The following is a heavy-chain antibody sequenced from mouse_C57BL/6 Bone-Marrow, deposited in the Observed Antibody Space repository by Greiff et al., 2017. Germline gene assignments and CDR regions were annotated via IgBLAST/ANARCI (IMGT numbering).Heavy chain of an antibody. Sequence: EVQLQQSGPELVKPGASVKISCKASGYTFTDYYMNWVKQSHGKSLEWIGDINPNNGGTSYNQKFKGKATLTVDKSSSTAYMELRSLTSEDSAVYYGARSGFVTTVVATDYWGQGTTLTVSS. CDR2: INPNNGGT. V-gene: IGHV1-26*01. D-gene: IGHD1-1*01. J-gene: IGHJ2*01. CDR3: ARSGFVTTVVATDY. CDR1: GYTFTDYY.